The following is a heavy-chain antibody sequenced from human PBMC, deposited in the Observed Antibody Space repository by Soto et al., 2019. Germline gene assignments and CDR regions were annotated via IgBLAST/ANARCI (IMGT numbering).Heavy chain of an antibody. J-gene: IGHJ4*02. CDR1: RFTFSSYG. CDR3: AKSPPAVAGYFDY. CDR2: TSFDGSSG. Sequence: QVQLVESGGGVVQPGRSLRLSCAAGRFTFSSYGRQWVRQAPGKGLEWVAVTSFDGSSGYYADSVRGRFTISRDNSNNTLYLQMNSLRAEHTAVYYCAKSPPAVAGYFDYWGQGTLVTVSS. V-gene: IGHV3-30*18. D-gene: IGHD6-19*01.